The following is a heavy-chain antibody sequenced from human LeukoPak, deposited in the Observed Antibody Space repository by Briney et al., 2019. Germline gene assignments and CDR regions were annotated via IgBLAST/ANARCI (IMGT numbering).Heavy chain of an antibody. Sequence: SGGSLRLSCAASGFTFSSYWMSWVRQAPGKGLEWVANIKQDGSEKYYVDSVKGRFTISRDNAKNSLYLQMNSLRAEDTAVYYCARAGSSGYYLDLFDYWGQGTLVTVSS. J-gene: IGHJ4*02. CDR3: ARAGSSGYYLDLFDY. CDR2: IKQDGSEK. V-gene: IGHV3-7*01. D-gene: IGHD3-22*01. CDR1: GFTFSSYW.